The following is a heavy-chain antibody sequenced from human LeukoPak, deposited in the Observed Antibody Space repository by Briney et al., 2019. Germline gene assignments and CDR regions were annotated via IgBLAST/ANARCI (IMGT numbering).Heavy chain of an antibody. V-gene: IGHV3-33*01. D-gene: IGHD3-22*01. J-gene: IGHJ4*02. CDR3: ARGNYDSSGFLDY. CDR2: IWYDGSNK. Sequence: PGGSLRLSCAASGFSFSNYGMHWVRQAPGKGLEWVAVIWYDGSNKYYAEPVKGRFTISRDNSKNTLYLQMNSLRAEDTVIYYCARGNYDSSGFLDYWGQGTLVTVSS. CDR1: GFSFSNYG.